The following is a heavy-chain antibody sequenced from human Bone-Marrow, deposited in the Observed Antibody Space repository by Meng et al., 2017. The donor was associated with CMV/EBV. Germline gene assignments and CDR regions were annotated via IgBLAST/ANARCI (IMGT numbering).Heavy chain of an antibody. CDR3: ARDGGPVPAAYYYYYGMDV. V-gene: IGHV3-7*01. J-gene: IGHJ6*02. CDR2: IKQDGSEK. CDR1: GFTFSSYW. Sequence: GGSLRLSCAASGFTFSSYWMSWVRQAPGKGLEWVANIKQDGSEKYYVDSVKGRFTISRDNAKNSLYLQMNSLRAEDTAVYYCARDGGPVPAAYYYYYGMDVWGQETTVTVSS. D-gene: IGHD2-2*01.